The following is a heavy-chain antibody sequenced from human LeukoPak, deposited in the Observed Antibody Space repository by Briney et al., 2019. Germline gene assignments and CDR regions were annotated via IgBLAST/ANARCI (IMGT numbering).Heavy chain of an antibody. J-gene: IGHJ4*02. V-gene: IGHV4-30-2*01. CDR2: IYPSGNT. CDR1: GGSINSPGYY. CDR3: AREVWIAVAGPPDGY. D-gene: IGHD6-19*01. Sequence: QSSETLSLTCTVSGGSINSPGYYWSWIRQPPGKGLECIGYIYPSGNTYYNPSLKSRVTISVDTSKNQFSLKLSSVTAADTAVYYCAREVWIAVAGPPDGYWGQGTLVTVSS.